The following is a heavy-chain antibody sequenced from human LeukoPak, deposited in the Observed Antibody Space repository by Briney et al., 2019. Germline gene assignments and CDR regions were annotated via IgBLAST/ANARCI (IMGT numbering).Heavy chain of an antibody. J-gene: IGHJ4*02. CDR3: ARGVPYSSGWYRHLDY. Sequence: PSETLSLTCTVSGGSISSGSYYWSWIRQPPGKGLEWIGYIYYSGSTYYNPSLKSRVIISVDTSKNQFSLKLSSVTAADTAVYYCARGVPYSSGWYRHLDYWGQGTLVIVSS. CDR2: IYYSGST. V-gene: IGHV4-30-4*07. CDR1: GGSISSGSYY. D-gene: IGHD6-19*01.